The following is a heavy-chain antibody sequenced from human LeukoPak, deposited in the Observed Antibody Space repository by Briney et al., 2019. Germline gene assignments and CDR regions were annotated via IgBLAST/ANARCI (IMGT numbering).Heavy chain of an antibody. CDR2: LSYDGSDE. J-gene: IGHJ3*02. V-gene: IGHV3-30*02. Sequence: PGRSLRLSCAASGFTFTDYGIHSGRQAPRKGLEWVTFLSYDGSDEYCADSVKGRFTVCRDNSKNTVYLQMNSLKAEDTAVYYCAKDIIIAGADAFDIWGQGTIVTVSS. CDR3: AKDIIIAGADAFDI. D-gene: IGHD3-16*01. CDR1: GFTFTDYG.